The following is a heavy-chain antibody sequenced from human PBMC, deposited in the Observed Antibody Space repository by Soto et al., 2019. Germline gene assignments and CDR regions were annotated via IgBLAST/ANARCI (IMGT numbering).Heavy chain of an antibody. D-gene: IGHD1-26*01. CDR2: INSDGSST. CDR3: ARGGSLNWYFDL. J-gene: IGHJ2*01. CDR1: GFTFSSYW. V-gene: IGHV3-74*01. Sequence: EVQLVESGGGLVQPGGSLRLSCAASGFTFSSYWMHWVRQAPGKGLVWVSRINSDGSSTNYADSVKGRFTISRDNAKNTLYLQMNSLRAEDTAVYYCARGGSLNWYFDLWGRGTLVPVSS.